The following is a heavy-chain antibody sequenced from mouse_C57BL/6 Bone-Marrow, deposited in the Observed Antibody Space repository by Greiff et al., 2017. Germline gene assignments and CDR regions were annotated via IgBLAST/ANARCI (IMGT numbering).Heavy chain of an antibody. D-gene: IGHD1-1*01. V-gene: IGHV3-6*01. CDR3: ASPYYYGSLYAMDY. CDR2: ISYDGSN. Sequence: ESGPGLVKPSQSLSLTCSVTGYSITSGYYWNWIRQFPGNKLEWMGYISYDGSNNYNPSLKNRISITRDTSKNQFFLKLNSVTTEDTATYYCASPYYYGSLYAMDYWGQGTSVTVSS. CDR1: GYSITSGYY. J-gene: IGHJ4*01.